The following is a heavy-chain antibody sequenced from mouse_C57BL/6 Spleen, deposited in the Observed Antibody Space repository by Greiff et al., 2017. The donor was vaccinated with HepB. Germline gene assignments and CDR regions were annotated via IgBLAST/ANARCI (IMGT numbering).Heavy chain of an antibody. V-gene: IGHV1-53*01. CDR2: INPSNGGT. CDR3: ARMGGNYGYFDV. CDR1: GYTFTSYW. Sequence: QVQLQQPGTELVKPGASVKLSCKASGYTFTSYWMHWVKQRPGQGLEWIGNINPSNGGTNYNEKFKRKATLTVDKSSSTAYMQLSSLTSEDSAVYYCARMGGNYGYFDVWGTGTTVTVSS. D-gene: IGHD2-1*01. J-gene: IGHJ1*03.